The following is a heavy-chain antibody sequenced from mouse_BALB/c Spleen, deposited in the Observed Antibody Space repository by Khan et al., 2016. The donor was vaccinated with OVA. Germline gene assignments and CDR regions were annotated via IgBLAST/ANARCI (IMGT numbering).Heavy chain of an antibody. CDR3: ARSAYGNFAY. V-gene: IGHV5-9-3*01. CDR2: VNSDGDYT. D-gene: IGHD2-1*01. J-gene: IGHJ3*01. CDR1: GFTFSTYA. Sequence: EVELVESGGGLVKPGGSLKLSCAASGFTFSTYAMSWVRQTPERRLEWVATVNSDGDYTFYPDNVTGRFTISRDNAKNTLYLQMSNLRSEDTAMYYCARSAYGNFAYWGQGTLVTVSA.